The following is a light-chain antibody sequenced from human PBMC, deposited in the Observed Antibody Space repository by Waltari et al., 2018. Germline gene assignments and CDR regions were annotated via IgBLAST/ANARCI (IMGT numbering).Light chain of an antibody. J-gene: IGLJ2*01. CDR3: SSRNGGSSQVV. V-gene: IGLV3-19*01. CDR1: PPRTLY. Sequence: SSVLTQDPAVSVALGQTIRTTCQGDPPRTLYASCYQVKPGQAPPLVMYGKDKRPSSIPDRIAGSSSGTTSSLPITGAQAEDEADDYCSSRNGGSSQVVFAGGTKVTVL. CDR2: GKD.